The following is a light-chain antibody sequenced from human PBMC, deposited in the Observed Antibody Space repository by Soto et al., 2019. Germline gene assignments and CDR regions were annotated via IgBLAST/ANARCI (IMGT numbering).Light chain of an antibody. J-gene: IGKJ1*01. V-gene: IGKV3-15*01. CDR1: QSVSSN. Sequence: EIVMTQSPATLSVSPGERATLSCRASQSVSSNLAWYQQRPGQAPRLLIHGASSRATGIPARFSGSGSGTEITLTISSLQSEDFAFYYCQQYNNWPRTFGQGTKVDI. CDR2: GAS. CDR3: QQYNNWPRT.